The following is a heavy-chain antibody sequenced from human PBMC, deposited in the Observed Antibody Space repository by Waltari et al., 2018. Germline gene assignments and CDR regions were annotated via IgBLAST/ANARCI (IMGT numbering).Heavy chain of an antibody. CDR1: GYTFTGYY. D-gene: IGHD6-19*01. CDR2: INPNSGGT. V-gene: IGHV1-2*06. CDR3: ARDLGDSSVLFDY. Sequence: QVQLVQSGAEVKKPGASVKVSCRASGYTFTGYYMHWVRQAPGQGLEWMGRINPNSGGTNYAQKFQGRVTMTRDTSISTAYMELSRLRSDDTAVYYCARDLGDSSVLFDYWGQGTLVTVSS. J-gene: IGHJ4*02.